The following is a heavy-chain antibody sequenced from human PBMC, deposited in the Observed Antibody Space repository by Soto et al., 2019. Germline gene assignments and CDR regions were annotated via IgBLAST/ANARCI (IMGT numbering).Heavy chain of an antibody. Sequence: EVQLVESGGGLVQPGGSLRLSCAASGFTVSSNYMSWVRQAPGKGLEWVSVIYSGGRTYYADSVKGRFTISRDNSKNTLYLHMHSLRAEDTAVYYCARGGHNSWYWTYYFDYWGQGTLVTVSS. CDR3: ARGGHNSWYWTYYFDY. V-gene: IGHV3-66*01. D-gene: IGHD6-13*01. J-gene: IGHJ4*02. CDR1: GFTVSSNY. CDR2: IYSGGRT.